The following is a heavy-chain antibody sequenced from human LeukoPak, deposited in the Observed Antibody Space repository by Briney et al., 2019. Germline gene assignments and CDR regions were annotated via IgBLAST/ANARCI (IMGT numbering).Heavy chain of an antibody. D-gene: IGHD5-12*01. Sequence: ASVKVSCKASGGTFSSYGISWVRQAPGQGLEWMGWISAYNGNTNYAQKLQGRVTMTTDTSTSTAYMELRSLRSDDTAVYYCARLRNGYYYYGMDVWGQGTTVTVSS. CDR3: ARLRNGYYYYGMDV. CDR2: ISAYNGNT. V-gene: IGHV1-18*01. J-gene: IGHJ6*02. CDR1: GGTFSSYG.